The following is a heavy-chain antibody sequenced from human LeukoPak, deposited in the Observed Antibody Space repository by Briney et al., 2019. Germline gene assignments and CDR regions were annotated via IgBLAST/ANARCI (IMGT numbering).Heavy chain of an antibody. V-gene: IGHV4-59*01. Sequence: SETLSLTCSVSGGSISSYYWSWIRQPPGKGLEWIGYIYYSGSTNYNPSFKSRVTISVDTSKNQFSLQLSSVTAADTAVYYCARYISGTGQVFDYWGQGTPVTVSS. J-gene: IGHJ4*02. D-gene: IGHD1-20*01. CDR2: IYYSGST. CDR3: ARYISGTGQVFDY. CDR1: GGSISSYY.